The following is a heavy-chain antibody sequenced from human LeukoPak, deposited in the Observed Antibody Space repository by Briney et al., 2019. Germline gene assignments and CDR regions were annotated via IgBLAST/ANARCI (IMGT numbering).Heavy chain of an antibody. V-gene: IGHV3-30*18. CDR3: AKGYYGDYDVDAFDI. CDR2: ISYDGSNK. CDR1: GFTFSSYG. D-gene: IGHD4-17*01. J-gene: IGHJ3*02. Sequence: GGSLRLSCAASGFTFSSYGMHWVRQAPGKGLEWVAVISYDGSNKYYADSVKGRFTISRDNSKNTLYLQMNSLRAEDTAVYYCAKGYYGDYDVDAFDIWGQGTMVTVSS.